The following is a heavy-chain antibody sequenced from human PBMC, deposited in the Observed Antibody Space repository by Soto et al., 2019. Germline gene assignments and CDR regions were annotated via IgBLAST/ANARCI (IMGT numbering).Heavy chain of an antibody. CDR3: AKGDNLGPKTGYAFDP. Sequence: LSLTCAISGDSVSGNSAAWNWIRQSPSRGLEWLGRTYYRSKWYNDYAVSVKSRIIINPDTSNNQFSLQLNSVTPEDTAVYFCAKGDNLGPKTGYAFDPWGQGIMVTVSS. CDR1: GDSVSGNSAA. CDR2: TYYRSKWYN. V-gene: IGHV6-1*01. D-gene: IGHD5-12*01. J-gene: IGHJ5*02.